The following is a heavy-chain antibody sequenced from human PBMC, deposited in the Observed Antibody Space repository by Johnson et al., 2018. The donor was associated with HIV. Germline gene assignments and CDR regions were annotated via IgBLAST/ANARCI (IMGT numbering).Heavy chain of an antibody. V-gene: IGHV3-7*01. CDR2: IKQDGSEK. CDR1: GFTFSSYW. CDR3: AKDIVVMAEYLDDAFDV. D-gene: IGHD2-8*01. J-gene: IGHJ3*01. Sequence: EVQLVESGGGLVQPGGSLRLSCAASGFTFSSYWMSWVRQAPGKGLEWVANIKQDGSEKYYVDSVKGRFTISRDNSKNTLFLQMNSLRTEDTAVYYCAKDIVVMAEYLDDAFDVWGQGTRVTVSS.